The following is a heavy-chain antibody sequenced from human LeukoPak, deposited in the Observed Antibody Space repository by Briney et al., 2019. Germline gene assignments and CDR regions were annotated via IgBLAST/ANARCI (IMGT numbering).Heavy chain of an antibody. CDR1: GFTFRRFA. Sequence: GGSLRLSCPASGFTFRRFAMHWVRPPAGKGVGCVGVISYDGASEHYADSEKCRFTISRDNAKNTLYLQMNSLRAEDTAVYYFVRDGGGGYNDLDYWGQGTLGTVSS. CDR3: VRDGGGGYNDLDY. V-gene: IGHV3-30*04. CDR2: ISYDGASE. D-gene: IGHD5-24*01. J-gene: IGHJ4*02.